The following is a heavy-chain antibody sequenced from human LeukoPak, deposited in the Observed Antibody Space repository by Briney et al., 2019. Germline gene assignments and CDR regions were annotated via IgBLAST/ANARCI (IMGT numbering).Heavy chain of an antibody. V-gene: IGHV1-18*04. J-gene: IGHJ4*02. CDR1: GYTFTSYG. CDR3: ARDRAWYYGSGVDY. D-gene: IGHD3-10*01. Sequence: PSVKVSCKASGYTFTSYGISWVRQAPGQGLEWMGWISAYNGNTNYAQKLQGRVTMTTDTSTSTAYMELRSLRSDDTAVYYCARDRAWYYGSGVDYWGQGTLVTVSS. CDR2: ISAYNGNT.